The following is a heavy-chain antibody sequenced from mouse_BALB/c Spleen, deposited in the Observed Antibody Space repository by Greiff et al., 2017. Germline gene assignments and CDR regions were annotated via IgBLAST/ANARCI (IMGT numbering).Heavy chain of an antibody. J-gene: IGHJ4*01. D-gene: IGHD1-1*01. V-gene: IGHV1-67*01. CDR3: ARGGGSSLYAMDY. CDR1: GYTFTDYA. Sequence: VMLVESGPELVRPGVSVKISCKGSGYTFTDYAMHWVKQSHAKSLEWIGVISTYYGNTNYNQKFKGKATMTVDKSSSTAYMELARLTSEDSAIYYCARGGGSSLYAMDYWGQGTSVTVSS. CDR2: ISTYYGNT.